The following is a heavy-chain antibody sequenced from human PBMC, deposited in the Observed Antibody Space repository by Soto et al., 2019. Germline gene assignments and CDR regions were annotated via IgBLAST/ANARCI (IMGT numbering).Heavy chain of an antibody. CDR2: ISYDGSNK. V-gene: IGHV3-30-3*01. Sequence: PGGSLRLSCAASGFTFSSYAMHWVRQAPGKGLEWVAVISYDGSNKYYADSVKGRFTISRDNSKNTLYLQMNSLRAEDTAVYYCARDGDGDYLLDYWGQGTLVTSPQ. CDR1: GFTFSSYA. D-gene: IGHD4-17*01. CDR3: ARDGDGDYLLDY. J-gene: IGHJ4*02.